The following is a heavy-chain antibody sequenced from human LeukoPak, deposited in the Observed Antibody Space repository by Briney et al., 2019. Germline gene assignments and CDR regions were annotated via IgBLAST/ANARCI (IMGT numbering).Heavy chain of an antibody. CDR3: VAVNGNDGAFDM. CDR2: IKPDGSQK. J-gene: IGHJ3*02. V-gene: IGHV3-7*02. D-gene: IGHD1-20*01. Sequence: AGGSLRLSCAASGFTFSTYWMTWVRQAPGKGLEWVGNIKPDGSQKYYVDSVKGRFTISRDNVKNSMYLQMNSLRAEDTAVYYCVAVNGNDGAFDMWGQGTMVTVSS. CDR1: GFTFSTYW.